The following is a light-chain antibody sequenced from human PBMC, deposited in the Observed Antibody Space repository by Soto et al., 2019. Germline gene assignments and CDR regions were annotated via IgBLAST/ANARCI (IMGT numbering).Light chain of an antibody. J-gene: IGKJ1*01. CDR3: QQYNNWPLS. CDR1: QSVSSN. CDR2: GAS. Sequence: EIVMTQSPATLSVSPGERATLSCSASQSVSSNLAWYQQKPGQAPRLLIYGASTRATGIPARFSGSGSGTDFPPTISSLQSEDFAVYYCQQYNNWPLSFGQGTNVDIK. V-gene: IGKV3-15*01.